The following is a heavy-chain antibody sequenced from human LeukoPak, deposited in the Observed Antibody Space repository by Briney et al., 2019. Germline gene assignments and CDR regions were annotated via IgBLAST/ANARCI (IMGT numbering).Heavy chain of an antibody. CDR3: ARGWWAGYCYDY. J-gene: IGHJ4*02. CDR2: INPNSGGT. CDR1: AYSFTGYY. D-gene: IGHD3/OR15-3a*01. Sequence: ASVKVSCKASAYSFTGYYMHWVRQAPGQGLEWMGWINPNSGGTNYAQKFQGRVTMTRDTSISTAYMELSRLRSDDTAVYYCARGWWAGYCYDYWGQGTLVTVSS. V-gene: IGHV1-2*02.